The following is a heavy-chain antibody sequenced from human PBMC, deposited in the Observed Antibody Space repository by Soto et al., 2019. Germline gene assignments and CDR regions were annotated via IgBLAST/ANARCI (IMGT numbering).Heavy chain of an antibody. CDR3: AHRRGGFYDTLTGYYKGKNFDY. CDR2: IYWDDDK. CDR1: GFSLNTTAVG. Sequence: QITLKESGPTLVNPTQTLTLTCTYSGFSLNTTAVGVGWIRQPPGKALEWLALIYWDDDKRYSPSLKSRLTITKDTSKTQVVLTMTNVDPVDTATYYCAHRRGGFYDTLTGYYKGKNFDYWGQGTLVTVSS. J-gene: IGHJ4*02. D-gene: IGHD3-9*01. V-gene: IGHV2-5*02.